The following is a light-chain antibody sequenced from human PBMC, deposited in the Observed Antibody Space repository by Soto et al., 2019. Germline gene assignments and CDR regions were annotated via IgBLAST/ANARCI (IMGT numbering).Light chain of an antibody. J-gene: IGKJ4*01. CDR1: QDISNY. CDR2: YAS. CDR3: QQYDNLPLT. V-gene: IGKV1-33*01. Sequence: DIKMTQSPSSLSASVGDRVTITCQASQDISNYLNWYQQKPGKAPKLLIYYASNLETGVPSRFSGSGSGTDFTVTISSLQPEDMATYYCQQYDNLPLTFGGGTKVEIK.